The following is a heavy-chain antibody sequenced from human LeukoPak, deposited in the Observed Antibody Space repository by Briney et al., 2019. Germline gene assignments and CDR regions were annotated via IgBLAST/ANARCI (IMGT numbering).Heavy chain of an antibody. Sequence: SAKVSCKASGGTFSSYAISWVRQAPGQGLEWMGGIIPIFGTANYAQKFQGRVTITTDESTSTAYMELRSLRSDDTAVYYCARDHVLLWFGELLPHFDYWGQGTLVTVSS. D-gene: IGHD3-10*01. CDR2: IIPIFGTA. CDR1: GGTFSSYA. V-gene: IGHV1-69*05. CDR3: ARDHVLLWFGELLPHFDY. J-gene: IGHJ4*02.